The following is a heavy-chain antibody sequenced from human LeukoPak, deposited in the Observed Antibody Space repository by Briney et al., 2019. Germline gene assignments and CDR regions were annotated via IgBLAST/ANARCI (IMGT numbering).Heavy chain of an antibody. V-gene: IGHV3-15*01. CDR1: GFTFSNAW. J-gene: IGHJ6*03. CDR3: TTVDSRIPQHHYYYYMDV. D-gene: IGHD2-15*01. Sequence: PGGSLRLSCAASGFTFSNAWMSWVRQAPGRGLEWVGRIKSKTDGGTTDYAAPVKGRFTISRDDSKNTLYLQMNSLKTEDTAVYYCTTVDSRIPQHHYYYYMDVWGKGTTVTVSS. CDR2: IKSKTDGGTT.